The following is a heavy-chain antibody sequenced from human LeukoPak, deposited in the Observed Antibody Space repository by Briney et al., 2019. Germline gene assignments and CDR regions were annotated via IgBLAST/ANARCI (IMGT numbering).Heavy chain of an antibody. CDR3: ARVYYGSGSYYFDY. Sequence: SETLSLTCAVYGGSFSGYYWSWIRQPPGKGLEWIGYIYYSGSTYYNPSLKSQVTISVDTSKNQFSLKLSFVTAADTAVYYCARVYYGSGSYYFDYWGQGTLVTVSS. J-gene: IGHJ4*02. V-gene: IGHV4-30-4*08. CDR2: IYYSGST. CDR1: GGSFSGYY. D-gene: IGHD3-10*01.